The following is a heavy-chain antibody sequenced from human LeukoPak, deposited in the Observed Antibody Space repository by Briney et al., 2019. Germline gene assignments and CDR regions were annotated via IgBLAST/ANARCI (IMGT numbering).Heavy chain of an antibody. J-gene: IGHJ4*02. CDR3: ARPLETGGNYNY. CDR1: GGSISSSRCN. D-gene: IGHD1-26*01. CDR2: IYYSGST. V-gene: IGHV4-39*01. Sequence: SETLSLTCTVSGGSISSSRCNWVWIRPPPGKGLEWIGSIYYSGSTHYNPSLKSRVTISVDTSKNQFSLRLSSVTAADTAVYYCARPLETGGNYNYWGQGTLVTVSS.